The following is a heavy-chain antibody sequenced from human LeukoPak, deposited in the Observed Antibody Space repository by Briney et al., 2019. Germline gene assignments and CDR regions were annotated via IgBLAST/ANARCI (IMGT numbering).Heavy chain of an antibody. CDR3: AKGALWFGEAVDY. D-gene: IGHD3-10*01. CDR2: ISWDGGST. CDR1: GFTFDDYA. V-gene: IGHV3-43D*04. J-gene: IGHJ4*02. Sequence: GGSLRLSYAASGFTFDDYAMHWVRQAPGKGLEWVSLISWDGGSTYYADSVKGRFTISRDNSKNSLYLQMNSLRAEDTALYYCAKGALWFGEAVDYWGQGTLVTVSS.